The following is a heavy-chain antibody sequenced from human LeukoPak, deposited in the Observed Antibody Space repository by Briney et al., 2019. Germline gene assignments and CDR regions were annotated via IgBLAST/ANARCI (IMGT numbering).Heavy chain of an antibody. J-gene: IGHJ4*02. CDR2: MNPNSGGT. D-gene: IGHD2-15*01. V-gene: IGHV1-2*04. CDR3: ARDHCSGGSCYLDY. Sequence: ASVKVSCKASGYTFTSYDINWVRQATGQGLEWMGWMNPNSGGTNYAQKFQGWVTMTRDTSISTAYMELSRLRSDDTAVYYCARDHCSGGSCYLDYWGQGTLVTVSS. CDR1: GYTFTSYD.